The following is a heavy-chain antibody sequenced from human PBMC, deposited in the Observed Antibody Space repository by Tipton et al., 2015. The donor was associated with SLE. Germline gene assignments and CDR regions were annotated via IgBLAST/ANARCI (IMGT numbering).Heavy chain of an antibody. V-gene: IGHV4-59*01. CDR3: ARDRSITGSDY. CDR2: IYYSGST. D-gene: IGHD1-20*01. J-gene: IGHJ4*02. CDR1: GGSISSYY. Sequence: TLSLTCTVSGGSISSYYWSWIRQPPGKGLEWIGYIYYSGSTNYNPSLKSRVTISVDTSKNQFSLKLSSVTAADTAVYYCARDRSITGSDYWGQGTLVTVSS.